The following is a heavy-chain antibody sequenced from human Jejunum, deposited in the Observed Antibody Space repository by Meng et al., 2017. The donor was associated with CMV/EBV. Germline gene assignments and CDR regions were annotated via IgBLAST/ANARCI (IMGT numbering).Heavy chain of an antibody. V-gene: IGHV1-18*01. J-gene: IGHJ4*02. Sequence: GPLLQPGPEVKKPAGSVRISCKASCYNFGSYGIFWVRQAPGQGLEWMVWFVNYVDTYPAPKFQGRVTMTTDTHTNTAFMEMRSITSDDTAVYYCASGTPGRSYCDYWGQGTLVTVSS. CDR2: FVNYVDT. CDR3: ASGTPGRSYCDY. CDR1: CYNFGSYG. D-gene: IGHD2-15*01.